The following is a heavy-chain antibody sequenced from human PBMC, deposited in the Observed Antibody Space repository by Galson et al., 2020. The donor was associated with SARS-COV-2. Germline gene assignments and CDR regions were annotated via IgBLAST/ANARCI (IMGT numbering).Heavy chain of an antibody. V-gene: IGHV3-23*01. CDR3: ANGNSGTGEFDY. CDR2: ISGSGGST. Sequence: GSLRLSCAASGFTFSSYAMSWVRQAPGKGLEWVSAISGSGGSTYYADSVKGRFTISRDNSKNTLYLQMNSLRAEDTAVYYCANGNSGTGEFDYWGQGTLVTVSS. CDR1: GFTFSSYA. J-gene: IGHJ4*02. D-gene: IGHD6-13*01.